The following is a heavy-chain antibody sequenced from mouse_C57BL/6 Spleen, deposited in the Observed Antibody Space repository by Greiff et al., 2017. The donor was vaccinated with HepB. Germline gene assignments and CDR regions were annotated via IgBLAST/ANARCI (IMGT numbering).Heavy chain of an antibody. D-gene: IGHD2-5*01. V-gene: IGHV1-18*01. Sequence: VQLQQSGPELVKPGASVKIPCKASGYTFTDYNMDWVKQSHGKSLEWIGDINPNNGGTIYNQKFKGKATLTVDKSSSTAYMELRSLTSEDTAVYYCARKSNYYVFDYWGQGTTLTVSS. J-gene: IGHJ2*01. CDR2: INPNNGGT. CDR1: GYTFTDYN. CDR3: ARKSNYYVFDY.